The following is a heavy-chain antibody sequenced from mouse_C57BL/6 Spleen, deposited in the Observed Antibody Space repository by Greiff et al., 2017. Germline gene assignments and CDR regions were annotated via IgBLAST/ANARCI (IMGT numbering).Heavy chain of an antibody. CDR1: GYTFTSYG. Sequence: VQLQQSGAELARPGASVKLSCKASGYTFTSYGISWVKQRTGRGLEWIGKIYPRSGNTYYNEKFKGKATLTADKSSSTAYMELRSLTSEDSAVYVCARRETTVEDYYSMDDWGQGTSVTVSS. V-gene: IGHV1-81*01. CDR2: IYPRSGNT. D-gene: IGHD1-1*01. J-gene: IGHJ4*01. CDR3: ARRETTVEDYYSMDD.